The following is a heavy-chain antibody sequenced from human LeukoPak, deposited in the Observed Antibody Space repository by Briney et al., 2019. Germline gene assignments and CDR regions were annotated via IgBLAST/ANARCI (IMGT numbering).Heavy chain of an antibody. V-gene: IGHV3-11*04. CDR1: GFTFSNAW. CDR2: ISVIGYNI. J-gene: IGHJ4*02. CDR3: ARDRRRWSTVTTPDFDY. D-gene: IGHD4-11*01. Sequence: GGSLRLSCAASGFTFSNAWMSWVRQAPGKGLEWVSYISVIGYNIYYADSVKGRFTISRDNAKNSLYLQMNSLRAEDTAVYYCARDRRRWSTVTTPDFDYWGQGTLVTVSS.